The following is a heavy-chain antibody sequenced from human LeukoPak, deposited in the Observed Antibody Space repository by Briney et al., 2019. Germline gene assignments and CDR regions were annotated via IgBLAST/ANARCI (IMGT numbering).Heavy chain of an antibody. J-gene: IGHJ3*02. CDR1: GGSISNYY. D-gene: IGHD7-27*01. Sequence: SETLSLTCTVSGGSISNYYWSWIRQPPGKGLEWIGYIYYTGSTKYNPSLKSRVTLSVDSSKTQFSLKLDSVTAADTAVYYCAKSPSWGSGLDAFDIWGQGTMVTVSS. V-gene: IGHV4-59*01. CDR3: AKSPSWGSGLDAFDI. CDR2: IYYTGST.